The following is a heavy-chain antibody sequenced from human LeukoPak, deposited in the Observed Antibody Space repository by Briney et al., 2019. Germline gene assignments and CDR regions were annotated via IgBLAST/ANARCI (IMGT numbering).Heavy chain of an antibody. J-gene: IGHJ4*02. D-gene: IGHD3-22*01. Sequence: AGGSLRLSCEASGFTFSGYTMNWVRQAPGKGLEWVAAISSSSGNVYYADSVKGRFTISRDNAENSLYLQMNSLRAEDTAVYYCARGHHYYDSSGYYLRLPIDYWGQGTLVTVSS. V-gene: IGHV3-21*01. CDR3: ARGHHYYDSSGYYLRLPIDY. CDR1: GFTFSGYT. CDR2: ISSSSGNV.